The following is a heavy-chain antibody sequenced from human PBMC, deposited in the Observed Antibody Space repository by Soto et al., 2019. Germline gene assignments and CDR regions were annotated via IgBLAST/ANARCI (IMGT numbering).Heavy chain of an antibody. V-gene: IGHV4-59*06. D-gene: IGHD6-6*01. CDR2: IYYSGST. CDR1: GGSISSYY. Sequence: NPSETLSLTCTVSGGSISSYYGSWIRQHPGKGLEWIGYIYYSGSTYYNPSLKSRVTISVDTSKNQFSLKLSSVTAADTAVYYCARRKGELGSRVDPWGQGTLVTVSS. J-gene: IGHJ5*02. CDR3: ARRKGELGSRVDP.